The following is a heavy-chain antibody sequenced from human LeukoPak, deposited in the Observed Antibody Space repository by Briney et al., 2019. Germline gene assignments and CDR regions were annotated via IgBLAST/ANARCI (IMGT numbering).Heavy chain of an antibody. V-gene: IGHV1-46*01. CDR2: INPSGGST. D-gene: IGHD2-8*01. Sequence: ASVKVSCKASGYTFTSYYMHWVRQAPGQGLEWMGIINPSGGSTSYAQKFQGRVTITTDESTSTAYMELSSLRSEDTAVYYCARGMALKAMRFDYWGQGTLVTVSS. CDR1: GYTFTSYY. J-gene: IGHJ4*02. CDR3: ARGMALKAMRFDY.